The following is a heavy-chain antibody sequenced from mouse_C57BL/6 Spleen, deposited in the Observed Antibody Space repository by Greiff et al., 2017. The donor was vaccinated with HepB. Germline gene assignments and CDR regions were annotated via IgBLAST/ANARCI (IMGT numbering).Heavy chain of an antibody. Sequence: QVQLKQSGPELVKPGASVKISCKASGYAFSSSWMNWVKQRPGKGLELIGRIYPGDGDTNYNGKFKGKATLTADKSSSTAYMQLSSLTSEDSAVYFCARERTAQARNAMDYWGQGTSVTVSS. V-gene: IGHV1-82*01. CDR3: ARERTAQARNAMDY. CDR2: IYPGDGDT. D-gene: IGHD3-2*02. CDR1: GYAFSSSW. J-gene: IGHJ4*01.